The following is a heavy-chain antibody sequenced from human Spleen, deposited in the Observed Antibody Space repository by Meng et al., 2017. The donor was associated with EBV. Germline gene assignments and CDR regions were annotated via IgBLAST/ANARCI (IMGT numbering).Heavy chain of an antibody. CDR3: ARVELGSAYYFDY. D-gene: IGHD3-10*01. Sequence: PGLVKHSRTRSITCTVTACANTETNWWGWWRQSAGEGVVWMGEIYHSGSSNSNPSFNSRVTISVDKSKNQFSLKVTSVTAADTAMYDYARVELGSAYYFDYWGQGTLVTVSS. CDR1: ACANTETNW. CDR2: IYHSGSS. V-gene: IGHV4-4*02. J-gene: IGHJ4*02.